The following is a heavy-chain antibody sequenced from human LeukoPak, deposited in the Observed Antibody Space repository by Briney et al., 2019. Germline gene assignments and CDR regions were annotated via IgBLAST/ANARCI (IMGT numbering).Heavy chain of an antibody. CDR3: ARGVPYYNFDRSKRVPWGFDY. CDR2: ISYSGTA. J-gene: IGHJ4*02. Sequence: SETLSLTCTVSGGSISIYYWSWIRQPPGKGLEWIGYISYSGTAEYNPSLKSRVTISVYMSENQFSLKLSSMTAADTAVYYCARGVPYYNFDRSKRVPWGFDYWGQGTLVTVSS. CDR1: GGSISIYY. V-gene: IGHV4-59*01. D-gene: IGHD3-9*01.